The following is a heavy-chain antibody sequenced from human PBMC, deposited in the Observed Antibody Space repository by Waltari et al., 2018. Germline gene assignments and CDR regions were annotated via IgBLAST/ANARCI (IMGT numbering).Heavy chain of an antibody. CDR2: IYYSGST. Sequence: QLQLQESGPGLVKPSETLSLTCTVSGGSISSSSYYWGWIRQPPGKGLEWIGSIYYSGSTTYNPALKSRVTISVDTSKNQFSLKLSAVTAADTAVYYCARAGVVVYYFDYWGQGTLVTVSS. J-gene: IGHJ4*02. CDR1: GGSISSSSYY. D-gene: IGHD3-22*01. V-gene: IGHV4-39*07. CDR3: ARAGVVVYYFDY.